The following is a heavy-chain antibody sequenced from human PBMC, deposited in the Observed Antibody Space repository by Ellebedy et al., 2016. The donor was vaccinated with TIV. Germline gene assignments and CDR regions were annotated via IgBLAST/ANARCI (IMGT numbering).Heavy chain of an antibody. J-gene: IGHJ6*02. CDR3: ARGLRYFAYYYYGMDV. Sequence: ASVKVSCXASGYTFTSYDINWVRQATGQGLEWMGWMNPNSGNTGYAQKFQGRVTMTRNTSISTAYMELSSLRSEDTAVYYCARGLRYFAYYYYGMDVWGQGTTVTVSS. CDR1: GYTFTSYD. V-gene: IGHV1-8*01. D-gene: IGHD3-9*01. CDR2: MNPNSGNT.